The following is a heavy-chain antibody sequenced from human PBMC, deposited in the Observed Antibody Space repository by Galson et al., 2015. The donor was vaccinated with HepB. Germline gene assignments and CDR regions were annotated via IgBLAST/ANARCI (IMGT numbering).Heavy chain of an antibody. CDR2: ISSSSSYT. CDR3: ARGLAAMVDFDY. CDR1: GFTFSDYY. V-gene: IGHV3-11*06. Sequence: SLRLSCAASGFTFSDYYMSWIRQAPGKGLEWVSYISSSSSYTNYADSVKGRFTISRDNAKNSLYLQMNSLRAEDTAVYYCARGLAAMVDFDYWGQGTLVTVSS. D-gene: IGHD5-18*01. J-gene: IGHJ4*02.